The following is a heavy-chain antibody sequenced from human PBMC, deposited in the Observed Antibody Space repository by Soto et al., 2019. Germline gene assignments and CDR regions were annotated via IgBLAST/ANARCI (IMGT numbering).Heavy chain of an antibody. J-gene: IGHJ3*02. CDR2: ISSSSSTI. CDR1: GFTFSSYS. V-gene: IGHV3-48*01. D-gene: IGHD2-2*01. Sequence: GGSLRLSCAASGFTFSSYSMNWVRQAPGKGLEWVSYISSSSSTIYYADSVKGRFTISRDNAKNSLYLQMNSLRAEDTAVYYCASLGSDTVVVPAANDAFDIWGQGTMVTISS. CDR3: ASLGSDTVVVPAANDAFDI.